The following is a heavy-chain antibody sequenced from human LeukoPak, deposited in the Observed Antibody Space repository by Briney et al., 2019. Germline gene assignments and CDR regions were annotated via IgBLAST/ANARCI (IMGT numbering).Heavy chain of an antibody. CDR2: IYYSGLT. J-gene: IGHJ4*02. V-gene: IGHV4-31*03. Sequence: SETLPLTCTVSGGSTSSGGYYWSWIRQHPGKGLEWIGYIYYSGLTYYNPSLGSRVTVSLDTSRNQFSLKLTSVTAADTAVYYCARERTYFGSGSYPDSWGQGTLVTVSS. D-gene: IGHD3-10*01. CDR3: ARERTYFGSGSYPDS. CDR1: GGSTSSGGYY.